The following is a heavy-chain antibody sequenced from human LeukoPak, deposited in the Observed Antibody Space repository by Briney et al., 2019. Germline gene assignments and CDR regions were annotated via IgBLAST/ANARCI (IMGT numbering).Heavy chain of an antibody. J-gene: IGHJ4*02. CDR3: ARGYSSSSEPFDY. D-gene: IGHD6-6*01. CDR2: IYYSGST. Sequence: SETLSLTCTVSGGSISSSSYYWGWIRQPPGKGLEWIGSIYYSGSTYYNPSLKSRVTISVDTSKNQFSLKLSSVTAADTAVYYCARGYSSSSEPFDYWGQGTLVTVSS. CDR1: GGSISSSSYY. V-gene: IGHV4-39*07.